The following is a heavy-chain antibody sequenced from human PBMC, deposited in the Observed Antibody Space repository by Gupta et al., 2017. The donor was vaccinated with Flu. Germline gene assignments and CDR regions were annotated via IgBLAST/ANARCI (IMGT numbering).Heavy chain of an antibody. J-gene: IGHJ4*02. D-gene: IGHD3-22*01. CDR1: GFTFNNAW. CDR2: IRSISDGGIM. CDR3: TCHPTYYYDSSGYPDF. Sequence: EVQLVESGGGLVKPGGSLRVSCAASGFTFNNAWMSWVRQAPGKGLEWVGRIRSISDGGIMDYAAPVKGRFTISRDDSKNTLFLQMNSLKTEDTAVYYCTCHPTYYYDSSGYPDFWGQGTLVTVSS. V-gene: IGHV3-15*01.